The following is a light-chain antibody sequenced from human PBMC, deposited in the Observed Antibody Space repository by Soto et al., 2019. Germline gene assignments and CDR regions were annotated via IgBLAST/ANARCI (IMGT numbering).Light chain of an antibody. J-gene: IGKJ1*01. CDR1: QSVSSN. V-gene: IGKV3-15*01. CDR3: LQYHNLWA. Sequence: IVRAESPATLCVSPGERATVACRASQSVSSNLAWHQQRPGQAPRLLIYRASTRATGVPARFSGSGSGTEFTLTISSLQSEDFAVYSCLQYHNLWAFGQGTKVDI. CDR2: RAS.